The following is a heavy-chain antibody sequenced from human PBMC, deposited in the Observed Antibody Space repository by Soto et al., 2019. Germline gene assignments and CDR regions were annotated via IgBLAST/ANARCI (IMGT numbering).Heavy chain of an antibody. CDR3: ARVLIAARPHSTLYYYYGMDV. J-gene: IGHJ6*02. CDR1: GFTFSSYG. Sequence: GGSLRLSCAASGFTFSSYGMHWVRQAPGKGLEWVAVIWYGGSNKYYADSVKGRFTISRDNSKNTLYLQMNSLRAEDTAVYYCARVLIAARPHSTLYYYYGMDVWGQGTTVTVSS. CDR2: IWYGGSNK. V-gene: IGHV3-33*01. D-gene: IGHD6-6*01.